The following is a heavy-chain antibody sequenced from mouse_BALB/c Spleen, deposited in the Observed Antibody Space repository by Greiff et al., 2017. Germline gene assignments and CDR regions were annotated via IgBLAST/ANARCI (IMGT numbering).Heavy chain of an antibody. Sequence: EVNVVESGGGLVQPGGSRKLSCAASGFTFSSFGMHWVRQAPEKGLEWVAYISSGSSTIYYADTVKGRFTISRDNPKNTLFLQMTSLRSEDTAMYYCASSHYYGYGAYWGQGTLVTVSA. V-gene: IGHV5-17*02. D-gene: IGHD1-2*01. CDR1: GFTFSSFG. J-gene: IGHJ3*01. CDR3: ASSHYYGYGAY. CDR2: ISSGSSTI.